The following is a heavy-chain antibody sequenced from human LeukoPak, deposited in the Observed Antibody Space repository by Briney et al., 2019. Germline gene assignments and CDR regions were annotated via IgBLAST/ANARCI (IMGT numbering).Heavy chain of an antibody. CDR2: IYTSGST. J-gene: IGHJ4*02. Sequence: SQTLSLTCTVSGGSISSGSYYWSWIRQPAGKGLEWIGRIYTSGSTNYNPSLKSRVTISVDTSKNQFSLKLSPVTAADTAVYYCARAVLWGNRDCSSTSCYNRWGQGTLVTVSS. D-gene: IGHD2-2*02. CDR3: ARAVLWGNRDCSSTSCYNR. CDR1: GGSISSGSYY. V-gene: IGHV4-61*02.